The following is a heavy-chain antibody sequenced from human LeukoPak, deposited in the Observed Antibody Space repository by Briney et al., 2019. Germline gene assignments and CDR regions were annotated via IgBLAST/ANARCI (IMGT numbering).Heavy chain of an antibody. Sequence: ASVKVSCKASGYTFTSYDINWVRQATGQGLEWMGWMNPNSGNTGYAQKFQGRVTMTRNTSISTAYMELSSLRPEDTAVYYCARVVTVSDYYYYGMDVWGQGTTVTVSS. CDR2: MNPNSGNT. J-gene: IGHJ6*02. CDR3: ARVVTVSDYYYYGMDV. V-gene: IGHV1-8*01. D-gene: IGHD4-17*01. CDR1: GYTFTSYD.